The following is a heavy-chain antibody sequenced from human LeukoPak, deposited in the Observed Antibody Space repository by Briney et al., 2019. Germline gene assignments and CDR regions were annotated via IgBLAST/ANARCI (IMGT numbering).Heavy chain of an antibody. V-gene: IGHV4-39*01. CDR1: GGSISSSSYY. CDR3: ARHPDYGDYD. J-gene: IGHJ4*02. Sequence: SETLSLTCTVSGGSISSSSYYWGWIRQPPGKGLEWIGSIYYSGGTYYNPSLKSRVTISVDTSKNQFSLKLSSVTAADTAVYYCARHPDYGDYDWGQGTLVTVSS. D-gene: IGHD4-17*01. CDR2: IYYSGGT.